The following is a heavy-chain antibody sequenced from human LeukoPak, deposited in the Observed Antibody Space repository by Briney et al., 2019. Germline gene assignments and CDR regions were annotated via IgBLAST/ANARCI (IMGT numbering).Heavy chain of an antibody. CDR3: ARDFRTSGYDAFDI. CDR2: TYYRSKWYN. Sequence: SQTLSLTCAITGDSVSSNSAAWNWIRQSPSRGLEWLGRTYYRSKWYNDDAVSVKSRITLNPDTSKNQSSLQLNSVTPEDTAVYCCARDFRTSGYDAFDIWGQGTMVTVSS. J-gene: IGHJ3*02. V-gene: IGHV6-1*01. D-gene: IGHD6-13*01. CDR1: GDSVSSNSAA.